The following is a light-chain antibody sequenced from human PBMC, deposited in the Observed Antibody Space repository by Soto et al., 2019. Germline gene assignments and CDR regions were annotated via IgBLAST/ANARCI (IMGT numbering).Light chain of an antibody. CDR1: SSDVGGYNY. J-gene: IGLJ1*01. CDR2: EVT. V-gene: IGLV2-14*01. Sequence: QSALTQPASVSGSPGQSITISCTGTSSDVGGYNYVSWYQHHPGKAPKLVIYEVTDRPSGVSNRFSGSKSGNTASLTISGLQAEDEADYYCSSYTTSGTGVCGTGTKLTVL. CDR3: SSYTTSGTGV.